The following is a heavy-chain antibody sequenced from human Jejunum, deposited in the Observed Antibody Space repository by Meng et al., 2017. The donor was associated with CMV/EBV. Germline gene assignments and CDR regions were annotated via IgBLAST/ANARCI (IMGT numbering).Heavy chain of an antibody. J-gene: IGHJ4*01. CDR2: ISGNGGST. V-gene: IGHV3-23*01. Sequence: FTFSGYGMGWVPQAPGKGLEWVSVISGNGGSTYYADSVKGRFTISRYNSKNTLWLQMRSLRAEDTAVYYCTKHETKYGYGRGFFEYWGRGTLVTVSS. D-gene: IGHD5-18*01. CDR1: FTFSGYG. CDR3: TKHETKYGYGRGFFEY.